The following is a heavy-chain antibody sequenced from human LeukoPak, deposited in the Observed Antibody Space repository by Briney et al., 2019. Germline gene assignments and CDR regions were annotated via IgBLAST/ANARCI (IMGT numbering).Heavy chain of an antibody. CDR1: GFTFSSYA. CDR3: ARDTGWSRFDP. J-gene: IGHJ5*02. Sequence: GGSLRLSCAASGFTFSSYAMSWVRQAPGKGLEWASAISGSGGSTYYADSVKGRFTISRDNSKNTLYLQMSSLRAEDTAVYYCARDTGWSRFDPWGQGTLVTVSS. CDR2: ISGSGGST. D-gene: IGHD6-19*01. V-gene: IGHV3-23*01.